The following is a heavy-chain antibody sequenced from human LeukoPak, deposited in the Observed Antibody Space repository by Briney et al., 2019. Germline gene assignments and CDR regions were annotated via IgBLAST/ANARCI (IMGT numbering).Heavy chain of an antibody. CDR1: GFTFSSYA. CDR2: ISYDGSNK. CDR3: ARDPSVTTSDYFDY. V-gene: IGHV3-30-3*01. D-gene: IGHD4-17*01. J-gene: IGHJ4*02. Sequence: PGGSLRLFCAASGFTFSSYAMHWVRQAPGKGLEWVAVISYDGSNKYYADSVKGRFTISRDNSKNTLYLQMNSLRAEDTAVYYCARDPSVTTSDYFDYWGQGTLVTVSS.